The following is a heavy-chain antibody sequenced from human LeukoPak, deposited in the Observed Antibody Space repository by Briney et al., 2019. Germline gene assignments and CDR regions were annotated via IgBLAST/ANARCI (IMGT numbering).Heavy chain of an antibody. CDR1: GFTFRSYS. CDR3: ARAGAARHSSNWFDP. Sequence: PGGSLRLSCAASGFTFRSYSMNWVRQAPGKGLEWVSSISSSSSYIYYADSVKGRFTISRDNAKNSLYLQMNSLRAEDTAVYYCARAGAARHSSNWFDPWGQGTLVTVSS. J-gene: IGHJ5*02. CDR2: ISSSSSYI. V-gene: IGHV3-21*01. D-gene: IGHD6-6*01.